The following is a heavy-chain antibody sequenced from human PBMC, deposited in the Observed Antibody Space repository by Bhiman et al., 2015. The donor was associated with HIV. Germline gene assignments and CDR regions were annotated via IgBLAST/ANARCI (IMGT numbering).Heavy chain of an antibody. CDR1: GFTFSIYS. V-gene: IGHV3-21*04. CDR3: ARDPFQFWGY. Sequence: EVQLVESGGGLVKPGGSLRLSCAASGFTFSIYSMNWVRQAPGKGLEWVSSISSSSSYIYYADSVKGRFTISRDNAKNSLYLQVNSLRAEDTAVYYCARDPFQFWGYWGPGTLVTVSS. D-gene: IGHD3-16*01. J-gene: IGHJ4*02. CDR2: ISSSSSYI.